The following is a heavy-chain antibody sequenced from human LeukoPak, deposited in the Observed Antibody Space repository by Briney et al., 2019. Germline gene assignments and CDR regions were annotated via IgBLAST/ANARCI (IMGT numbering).Heavy chain of an antibody. Sequence: SVKVSCKASGGTFSSYAISWVRQAPGQGLEWMGGIIPIFGTANYAQKFQGRVTITADESTSTAYMELSSLRSEDTAVYYCASDIYGDRNLNFDYWGQGTLATVSS. J-gene: IGHJ4*02. V-gene: IGHV1-69*01. D-gene: IGHD4-17*01. CDR1: GGTFSSYA. CDR3: ASDIYGDRNLNFDY. CDR2: IIPIFGTA.